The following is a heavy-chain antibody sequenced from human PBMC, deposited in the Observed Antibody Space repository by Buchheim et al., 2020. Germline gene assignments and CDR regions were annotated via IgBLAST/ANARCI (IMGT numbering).Heavy chain of an antibody. CDR3: ARMGQYYDSSASNNWFDP. CDR1: GFSLSTRGVR. V-gene: IGHV2-70*04. D-gene: IGHD3-22*01. CDR2: IDWDDDK. J-gene: IGHJ5*02. Sequence: QVTLKESGPALVKPTETLTLTCTFSGFSLSTRGVRVSWIRQPPGKALEWLARIDWDDDKFYSTSLKTRLTISKDTSRNQVVLTMTNMDPVDTATYYCARMGQYYDSSASNNWFDPWGQGTL.